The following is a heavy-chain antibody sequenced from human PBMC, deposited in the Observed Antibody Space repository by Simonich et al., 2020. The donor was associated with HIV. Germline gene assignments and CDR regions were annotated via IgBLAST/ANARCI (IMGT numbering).Heavy chain of an antibody. CDR3: ARLTAGGLGEYFQH. Sequence: QVQLQQWGAGLLKPSDTLSLTCAVYGGSFSGYYWSWIRQPPGKGLGWIGENNHSGSTNYNPSLKSRVTISVDTSKNQFSLKLSSVTAADTAVYYCARLTAGGLGEYFQHWGQGTLVTVSS. J-gene: IGHJ1*01. CDR1: GGSFSGYY. V-gene: IGHV4-34*01. CDR2: NNHSGST. D-gene: IGHD6-13*01.